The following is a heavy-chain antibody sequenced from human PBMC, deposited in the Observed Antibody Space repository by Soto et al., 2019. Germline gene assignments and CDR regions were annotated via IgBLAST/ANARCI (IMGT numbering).Heavy chain of an antibody. J-gene: IGHJ4*02. CDR1: GGTFSSYA. D-gene: IGHD2-15*01. CDR3: ASGDGTSPPLGY. CDR2: IIPIVGTA. V-gene: IGHV1-69*01. Sequence: QVQLVQSGAEVKKPGSSVKVSCKASGGTFSSYAISWVRQAPVQGLEWMGGIIPIVGTANYAQKFQGRVTITSHESTSSAYMELSSLISVDTPVYYCASGDGTSPPLGYLSQVTLFTVSS.